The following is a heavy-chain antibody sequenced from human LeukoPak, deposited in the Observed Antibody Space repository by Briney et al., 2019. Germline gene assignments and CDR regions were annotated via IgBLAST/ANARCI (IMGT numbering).Heavy chain of an antibody. V-gene: IGHV3-74*01. CDR3: ARDYFYGLDA. J-gene: IGHJ6*02. Sequence: HPGGSLRLSCEVSGFTFSSYWIHWVRQAPGKGLVWVSRFSDDEGRTVYADSVKGRFTISKDNAKNTLYLQMNSLRAEDTAVYYCARDYFYGLDAWGQGTTVTVSS. CDR2: FSDDEGRT. CDR1: GFTFSSYW.